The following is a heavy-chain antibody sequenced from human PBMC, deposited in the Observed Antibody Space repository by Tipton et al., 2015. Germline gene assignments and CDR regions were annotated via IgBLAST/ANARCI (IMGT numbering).Heavy chain of an antibody. CDR1: GGSISHYC. V-gene: IGHV4-59*01. J-gene: IGHJ5*02. CDR2: IYYSGST. Sequence: TLSLTCTVSGGSISHYCWSWIRQPPGKGLEWFGHIYYSGSTNYNPSLKSRVTMSVDTSKNQFSLKLTSVTAADTAVYYCARGGNNWFDPWGQGTLVTVSS. D-gene: IGHD2-15*01. CDR3: ARGGNNWFDP.